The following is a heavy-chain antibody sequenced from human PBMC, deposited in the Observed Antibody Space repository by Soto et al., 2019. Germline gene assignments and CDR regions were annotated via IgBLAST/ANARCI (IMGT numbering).Heavy chain of an antibody. J-gene: IGHJ4*02. V-gene: IGHV3-21*01. CDR2: ISSGSSNI. Sequence: EVQLVESGGGLVKPGGSLTLSCAGSGFAFRSYNMNWVRQPPGKGLEWVASISSGSSNIYYADSVKGRFTISRDNAKDSLYLQMGSLRAEDSAVYYCASATVVAGTFDFWGQGPLLTVSS. D-gene: IGHD2-15*01. CDR1: GFAFRSYN. CDR3: ASATVVAGTFDF.